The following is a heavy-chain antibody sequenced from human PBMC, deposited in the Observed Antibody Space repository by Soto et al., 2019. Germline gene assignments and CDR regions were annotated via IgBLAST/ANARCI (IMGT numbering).Heavy chain of an antibody. J-gene: IGHJ4*02. D-gene: IGHD3-16*01. CDR2: IWYDGSNK. V-gene: IGHV3-33*01. CDR1: GFTFSNYG. Sequence: GGSLRLSCVASGFTFSNYGMHWVRQAPGKGLEWVAGIWYDGSNKFYADSVKGRFTISRDTSKNTLYLQMNSLRVDDTAVYYCARDLSGPLDYWGQGXLVTVYS. CDR3: ARDLSGPLDY.